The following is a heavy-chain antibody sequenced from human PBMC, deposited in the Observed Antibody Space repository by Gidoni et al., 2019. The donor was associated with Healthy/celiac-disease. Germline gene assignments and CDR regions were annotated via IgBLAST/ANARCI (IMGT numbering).Heavy chain of an antibody. J-gene: IGHJ4*02. D-gene: IGHD5-18*01. CDR1: GFTFSSYG. CDR3: ARDSSPINVDTAMAELGY. CDR2: IWYDGSNK. Sequence: QVQLVESGGGVVQPGRSLRLSCAASGFTFSSYGMHWVRQAPGKGLEWVAVIWYDGSNKYYADSVKGRFTISRDNSKNTLYLQMNSLRAEDTAVYYCARDSSPINVDTAMAELGYWGQGTLVTVSS. V-gene: IGHV3-33*01.